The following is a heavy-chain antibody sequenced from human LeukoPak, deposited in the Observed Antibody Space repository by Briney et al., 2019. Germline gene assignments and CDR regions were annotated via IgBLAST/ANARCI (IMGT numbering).Heavy chain of an antibody. Sequence: GGSLRLSCAASGFTFSDFAMSWVRQAPGKGLEWVSTISSGDTYMYYADSVKGRFMISRDIARNSLYLQMNSLRAEDTAVYYCARSTSGYDYWGQGTLVTVSS. V-gene: IGHV3-21*01. CDR3: ARSTSGYDY. J-gene: IGHJ4*02. CDR1: GFTFSDFA. CDR2: ISSGDTYM. D-gene: IGHD5-12*01.